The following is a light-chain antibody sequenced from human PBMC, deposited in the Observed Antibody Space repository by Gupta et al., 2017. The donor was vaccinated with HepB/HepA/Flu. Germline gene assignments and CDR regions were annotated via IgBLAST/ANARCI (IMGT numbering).Light chain of an antibody. CDR1: QSIGSG. V-gene: IGKV6D-21*02. J-gene: IGKJ4*01. CDR2: SGS. Sequence: EIAITESRAFQSGARKAKSTSTCRAIQSIGSGLDWYQQRPEHTPKLLIKSGSQYSLGVPSRFSGSGSGTDFTLTINGREAEDAAEYYCQHRDSLPFTFGRGTKVEIK. CDR3: QHRDSLPFT.